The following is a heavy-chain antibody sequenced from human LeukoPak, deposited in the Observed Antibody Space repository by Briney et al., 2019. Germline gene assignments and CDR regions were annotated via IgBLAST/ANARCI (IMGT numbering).Heavy chain of an antibody. CDR1: GYSISSGYY. V-gene: IGHV4-38-2*02. Sequence: SETLSLTCTVSGYSISSGYYWGWIRQPPGKGLEWIGTIYHSGSAYSNPSLKSRVTMSVDTSKNQFSLRLSSVTAADTAVYYCARVTGYMTEDYFDYWGQGTLITVSS. D-gene: IGHD6-13*01. CDR2: IYHSGSA. CDR3: ARVTGYMTEDYFDY. J-gene: IGHJ4*02.